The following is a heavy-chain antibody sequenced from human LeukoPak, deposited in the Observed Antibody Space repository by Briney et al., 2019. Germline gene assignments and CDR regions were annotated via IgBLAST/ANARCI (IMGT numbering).Heavy chain of an antibody. V-gene: IGHV4-59*12. D-gene: IGHD3-22*01. CDR3: AGLVGRYSSGLYYYYFDY. Sequence: SETLSLTCTVSGGSISGYYWSWIRQPPGKGLEWIGEMYLSGTTHSNPSVKSRVTISIDKSKNQFFLNLSSVTAADTAVYYCAGLVGRYSSGLYYYYFDYWGQGTLVTVSS. CDR1: GGSISGYY. CDR2: MYLSGTT. J-gene: IGHJ4*02.